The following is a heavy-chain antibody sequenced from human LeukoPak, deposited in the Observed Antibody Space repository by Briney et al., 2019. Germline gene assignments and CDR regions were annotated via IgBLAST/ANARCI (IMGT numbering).Heavy chain of an antibody. V-gene: IGHV1-2*02. Sequence: RASVRVSCKASGYTFTGYYIHWVRQAPGQGLQWVGWINIKGGDTSSAQKFQGRVTMTRDTSINTAYMELSRLTSDDTAVYYCAKDHGTGCTDSWGQGTLVTVSS. CDR1: GYTFTGYY. CDR2: INIKGGDT. J-gene: IGHJ4*02. CDR3: AKDHGTGCTDS. D-gene: IGHD6-19*01.